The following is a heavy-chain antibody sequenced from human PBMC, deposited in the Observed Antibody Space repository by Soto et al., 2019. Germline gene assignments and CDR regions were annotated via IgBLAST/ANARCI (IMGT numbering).Heavy chain of an antibody. J-gene: IGHJ4*02. CDR1: GGSFSGYY. D-gene: IGHD1-26*01. CDR2: INHSGST. CDR3: ARGGGVSPSRFDY. V-gene: IGHV4-34*01. Sequence: QVQLQQWGAGLLKPSETLSLTCAVYGGSFSGYYWSWIRQPPGKGLEWIGEINHSGSTNYNPSLKSRVTISVDTSKNQFSLKLSSVTAADTAVYYCARGGGVSPSRFDYWGQGTLVTVSS.